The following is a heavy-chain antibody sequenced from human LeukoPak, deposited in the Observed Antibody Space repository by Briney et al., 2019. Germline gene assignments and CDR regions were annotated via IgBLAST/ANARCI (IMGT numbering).Heavy chain of an antibody. CDR1: GYSITSYW. D-gene: IGHD2-2*01. V-gene: IGHV5-51*01. CDR2: IYPGDSDT. CDR3: ARYEYCSSTSCYSNWFDP. Sequence: GESLKISCKGSGYSITSYWIGWVRQMPGRGLEWMGIIYPGDSDTRYSPSFQGQVTISADKSISTAYLQWSSLKASDTAMYYCARYEYCSSTSCYSNWFDPWGQGTLVTVSS. J-gene: IGHJ5*02.